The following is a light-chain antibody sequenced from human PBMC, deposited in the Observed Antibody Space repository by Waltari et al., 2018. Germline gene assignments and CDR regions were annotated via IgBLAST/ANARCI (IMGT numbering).Light chain of an antibody. CDR1: SSDVGGYNY. J-gene: IGLJ3*02. CDR2: DVS. CDR3: CSFTSRSTWV. V-gene: IGLV2-14*01. Sequence: QSALTQPASVSGSPGQSITISCTGTSSDVGGYNYVSWYQQHPGKAPKLLIFDVSYRPSGVSDRFSGSNSGNTASLTISGLQAEDESDYYCCSFTSRSTWVFGGGTKLTVL.